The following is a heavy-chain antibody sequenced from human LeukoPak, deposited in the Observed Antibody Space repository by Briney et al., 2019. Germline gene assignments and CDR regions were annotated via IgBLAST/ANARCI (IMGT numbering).Heavy chain of an antibody. D-gene: IGHD1-26*01. CDR2: LYSGGNT. V-gene: IGHV3-53*01. Sequence: GGSLRLSCVVSGFTVSSNYMSWVRQAPGKGLEWVSVLYSGGNTYRADSVKGRFTISRDNSKNTLYLQLNSLRTEDTAVYYCAKGNWEHDYWGQGTLVTVSS. CDR3: AKGNWEHDY. CDR1: GFTVSSNY. J-gene: IGHJ4*02.